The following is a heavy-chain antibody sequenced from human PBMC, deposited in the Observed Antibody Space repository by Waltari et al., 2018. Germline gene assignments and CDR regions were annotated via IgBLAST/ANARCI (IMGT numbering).Heavy chain of an antibody. V-gene: IGHV4-31*03. J-gene: IGHJ3*02. Sequence: QVQLQESGPGLVKPSQTPSLTCTVSGGSISSGGYYWSWIRQHPGKGLEWIGYIYYSVSTYYTPSLPSRVTISVDTSKNQFSLKLSSVTAADTAVYYCARDSSGSYPGAFDIWGQGTMVTVSS. CDR1: GGSISSGGYY. D-gene: IGHD3-10*01. CDR3: ARDSSGSYPGAFDI. CDR2: IYYSVST.